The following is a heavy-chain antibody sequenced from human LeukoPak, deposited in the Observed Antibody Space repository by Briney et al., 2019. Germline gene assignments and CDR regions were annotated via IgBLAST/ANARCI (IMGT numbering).Heavy chain of an antibody. CDR3: AGGRLVGPTTEFDY. CDR2: IYYSGST. CDR1: GGSISSSSSY. D-gene: IGHD1-26*01. Sequence: SETLSLTCTVSGGSISSSSSYWGWIRQPPGTGLEWIGNIYYSGSTYYTPSLKSRVTMSVDTSKNQFSLKLSSVTAADTAVYYCAGGRLVGPTTEFDYWGQGTLVTVSS. V-gene: IGHV4-39*01. J-gene: IGHJ4*02.